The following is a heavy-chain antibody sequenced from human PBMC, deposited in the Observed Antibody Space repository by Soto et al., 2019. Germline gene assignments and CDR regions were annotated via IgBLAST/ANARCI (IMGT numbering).Heavy chain of an antibody. J-gene: IGHJ4*02. D-gene: IGHD3-16*01. CDR1: GFSLSPYW. CDR3: SRDLGGPDY. V-gene: IGHV3-74*03. CDR2: LSSDGFGA. Sequence: GGSLRLSCAASGFSLSPYWMHWVRQVPGRGLEWVARLSSDGFGAAYADSVKGRFFISRDIARNTLSLQMNSLRADDTAVYYCSRDLGGPDYWGRGTSVTVSS.